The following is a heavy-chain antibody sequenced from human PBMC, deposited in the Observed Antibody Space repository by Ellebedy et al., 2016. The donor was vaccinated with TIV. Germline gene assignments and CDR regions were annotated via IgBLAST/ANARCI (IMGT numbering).Heavy chain of an antibody. CDR1: GGSISSYY. Sequence: SETLSLTCTVSGGSISSYYWSWIRQPPGKGLEWIGYIYYSGSTNYNPSLKSRVTISVDTSKNQFSLKLSSVTAADTAVYYCARGSRVGATRRTNWFDPWGQGTLVTVSS. D-gene: IGHD1-26*01. J-gene: IGHJ5*02. CDR3: ARGSRVGATRRTNWFDP. CDR2: IYYSGST. V-gene: IGHV4-59*12.